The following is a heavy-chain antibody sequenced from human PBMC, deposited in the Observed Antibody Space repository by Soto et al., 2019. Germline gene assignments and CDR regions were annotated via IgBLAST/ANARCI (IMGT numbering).Heavy chain of an antibody. Sequence: QMQLVQSGAEVKKPGASVKVSCKASGYTFTSYGISWVRQAPGQGLEWMGWISAYNGNTNYAQKLQGRVTMTTDTSTSTAYMELRSLRSDDTTVYYCARVSAQWLQREAVFDYWGQGTLVTVSS. J-gene: IGHJ4*02. CDR3: ARVSAQWLQREAVFDY. V-gene: IGHV1-18*04. CDR1: GYTFTSYG. D-gene: IGHD5-12*01. CDR2: ISAYNGNT.